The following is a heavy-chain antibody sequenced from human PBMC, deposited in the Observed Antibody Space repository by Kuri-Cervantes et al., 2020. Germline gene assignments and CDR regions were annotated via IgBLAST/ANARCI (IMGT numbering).Heavy chain of an antibody. D-gene: IGHD3-22*01. CDR3: ARGFSYHDPWFDY. CDR2: IYYSGST. J-gene: IGHJ4*02. V-gene: IGHV4-61*01. Sequence: SETLSLTCTVSGGSVSSGSYYWSWIRQPPGKGLEWIGYIYYSGSTNYNPSLKSRVTISVDTSKNQFSLKLSSVTAADTAVYYCARGFSYHDPWFDYWGQGTLVTVSS. CDR1: GGSVSSGSYY.